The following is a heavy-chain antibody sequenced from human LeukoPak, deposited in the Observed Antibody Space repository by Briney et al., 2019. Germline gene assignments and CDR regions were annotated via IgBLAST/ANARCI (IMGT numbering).Heavy chain of an antibody. V-gene: IGHV4-30-4*01. CDR2: IYYSGST. CDR3: ARDGGYCSGGSCYSGNWFDP. CDR1: GGSISSGDYY. J-gene: IGHJ5*02. D-gene: IGHD2-15*01. Sequence: PSQTLSLTCTVSGGSISSGDYYWSWIRQPPGKGLEWIGYIYYSGSTYYNPSLKSRVTISVDTSKNQFSLKLSSVTAADTAVYYCARDGGYCSGGSCYSGNWFDPWGQGTLVTVSS.